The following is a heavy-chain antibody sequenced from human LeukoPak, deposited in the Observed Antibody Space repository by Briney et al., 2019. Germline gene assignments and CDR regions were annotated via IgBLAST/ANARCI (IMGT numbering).Heavy chain of an antibody. V-gene: IGHV3-23*01. D-gene: IGHD1-26*01. J-gene: IGHJ4*02. CDR3: AKTFIVGATTFFGFDH. CDR2: ISGSGGST. CDR1: GFTFSSYA. Sequence: GGSLRLSCAASGFTFSSYAMSWVRQAPGKGLEWVSAISGSGGSTYYADSVKGRFTISRDNSKNTLYLQMNSLRAEDTAVYYCAKTFIVGATTFFGFDHWGQGTLVTVSS.